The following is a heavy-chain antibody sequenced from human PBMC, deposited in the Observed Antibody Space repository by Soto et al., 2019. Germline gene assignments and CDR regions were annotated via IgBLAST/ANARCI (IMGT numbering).Heavy chain of an antibody. CDR3: ARDPRFLEWLSATYGMDV. D-gene: IGHD3-3*01. CDR2: INPSGGST. Sequence: QVQLVQSGAEVKKPGASVKVSCKASGYTFTSYYMHWVRQAPGQGLEWMGIINPSGGSTSYAQKFQGRGTMTRDTSTSTVYMELSSLRSEDTAVYYCARDPRFLEWLSATYGMDVWGQGTTVTVSS. J-gene: IGHJ6*02. V-gene: IGHV1-46*01. CDR1: GYTFTSYY.